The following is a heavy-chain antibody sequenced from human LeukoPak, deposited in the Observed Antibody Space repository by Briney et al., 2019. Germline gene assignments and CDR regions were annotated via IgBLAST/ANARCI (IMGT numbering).Heavy chain of an antibody. D-gene: IGHD3-3*01. CDR2: ISSSSSTI. Sequence: GGSLRLSCAASGFTFSSYSMNWVRQAPGKGLEWVSYISSSSSTIYYADSVKGRFTISRDNAKNSLYLQMNSLRAEDTAVYYCARDYDFGVVNNWGQGALVTVSS. CDR1: GFTFSSYS. V-gene: IGHV3-48*01. CDR3: ARDYDFGVVNN. J-gene: IGHJ4*02.